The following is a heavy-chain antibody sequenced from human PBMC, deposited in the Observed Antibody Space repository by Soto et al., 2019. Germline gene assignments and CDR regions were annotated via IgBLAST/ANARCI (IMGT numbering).Heavy chain of an antibody. Sequence: EVQLVETGGGLIQPGGSLRLSCAASGFTVSSNYMSWVRQAPGTGLEWVSSVYRGGDTYYADSVKGRFTMSRDNSKNKLYLQMNNLRADDTAVYYCARGRLQLAHFDCWGQGTLVTVSS. CDR2: VYRGGDT. V-gene: IGHV3-53*02. D-gene: IGHD1-1*01. CDR1: GFTVSSNY. J-gene: IGHJ4*02. CDR3: ARGRLQLAHFDC.